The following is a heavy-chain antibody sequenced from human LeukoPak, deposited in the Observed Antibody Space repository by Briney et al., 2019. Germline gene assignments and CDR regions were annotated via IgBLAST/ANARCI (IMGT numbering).Heavy chain of an antibody. CDR2: IGVAANT. CDR3: ARQNTPHGNFDY. V-gene: IGHV3-13*01. D-gene: IGHD1-26*01. CDR1: GFTFSSYD. J-gene: IGHJ4*02. Sequence: GGSLRLSCAASGFTFSSYDMHWVRQPTGKGLEWVSAIGVAANTFYSGPVKGRFTISRENAKNSLFLLMTSLRADDTAVYYCARQNTPHGNFDYWGQGILVTVSS.